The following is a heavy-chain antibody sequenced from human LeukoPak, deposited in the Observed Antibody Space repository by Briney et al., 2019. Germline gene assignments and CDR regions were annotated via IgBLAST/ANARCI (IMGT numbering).Heavy chain of an antibody. Sequence: GGSLRLSCAASGFTLSSYGMHWVRQAPGKGLEWVAVISDEGSNKYYADSMKGRFTISRDSSKNTVYLQMNSLRVEDTAVYYCARGGATVTWGFFDYWGQGTLVTVSS. D-gene: IGHD4-17*01. CDR1: GFTLSSYG. J-gene: IGHJ4*02. CDR3: ARGGATVTWGFFDY. V-gene: IGHV3-30*03. CDR2: ISDEGSNK.